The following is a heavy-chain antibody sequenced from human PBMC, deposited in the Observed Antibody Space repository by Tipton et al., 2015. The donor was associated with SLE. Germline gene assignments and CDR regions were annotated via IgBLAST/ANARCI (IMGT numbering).Heavy chain of an antibody. V-gene: IGHV3-7*01. J-gene: IGHJ4*02. D-gene: IGHD4-23*01. Sequence: GSLRLSCVASGFTFCSHWMSWVRQAPGKGLEWVANIKEDGSEIYYVDSVKGRFTVSRDNDENSLYLQINSLRAEDTAVYYCARDDGGRSVDYWGQGTLVTVSS. CDR3: ARDDGGRSVDY. CDR2: IKEDGSEI. CDR1: GFTFCSHW.